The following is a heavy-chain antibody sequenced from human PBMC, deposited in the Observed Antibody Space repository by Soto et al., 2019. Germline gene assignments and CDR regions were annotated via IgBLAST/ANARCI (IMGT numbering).Heavy chain of an antibody. J-gene: IGHJ6*02. V-gene: IGHV4-34*01. CDR1: GGSFSNYY. Sequence: PSETLSLTCSLSGGSFSNYYWTWIRQPPGAGLEWIGEVNDSGSTSYSPALKSRVTISVDSSKNQFSLILASITAADRAVYFCARDVEDIVLMVYANYGMDVWGQRTTVTVSS. CDR2: VNDSGST. D-gene: IGHD2-8*01. CDR3: ARDVEDIVLMVYANYGMDV.